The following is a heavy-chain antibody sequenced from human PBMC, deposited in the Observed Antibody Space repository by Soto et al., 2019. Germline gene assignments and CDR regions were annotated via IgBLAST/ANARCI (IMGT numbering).Heavy chain of an antibody. CDR2: IYSSGST. J-gene: IGHJ6*02. CDR1: GGPISNSY. Sequence: SETLSLTCTVSGGPISNSYWSWIRQSPGKGLEWIGYIYSSGSTNYNPSLKSRVTISVDTSKNLCSLKLSSLIAADTAVYYCARHSPPCFSGSGAWDVWGQGTTVTVSS. CDR3: ARHSPPCFSGSGAWDV. D-gene: IGHD3-10*01. V-gene: IGHV4-59*08.